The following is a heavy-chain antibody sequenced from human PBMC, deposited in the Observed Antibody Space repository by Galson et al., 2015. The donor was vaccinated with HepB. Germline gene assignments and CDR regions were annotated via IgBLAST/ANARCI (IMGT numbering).Heavy chain of an antibody. Sequence: SLRLSCAASGFTFSSYGMHWVRQAPGKGLEWVAVISYDGSNKYYADSVKGRFTISRDNSKNTLYLQMNSMRAEDTAVYYCAKVVADRSEGFGELLLTNYFDYWGQGTLVTVSS. V-gene: IGHV3-30*18. J-gene: IGHJ4*02. CDR2: ISYDGSNK. CDR3: AKVVADRSEGFGELLLTNYFDY. CDR1: GFTFSSYG. D-gene: IGHD3-10*01.